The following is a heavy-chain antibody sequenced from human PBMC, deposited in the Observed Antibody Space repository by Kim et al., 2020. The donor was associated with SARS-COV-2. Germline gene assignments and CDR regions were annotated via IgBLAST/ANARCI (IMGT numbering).Heavy chain of an antibody. J-gene: IGHJ4*02. Sequence: GGSLRLSCAASGFTFSSYSMNWVRQAPGKGLEWVSSISSSSSYIYYADSVKGRFTISRDNAKNSLYLQMNSLRAEDTAVYYCARETPNSSGRNNRGDYWGQGTLVTVSS. D-gene: IGHD3-22*01. CDR3: ARETPNSSGRNNRGDY. CDR2: ISSSSSYI. V-gene: IGHV3-21*01. CDR1: GFTFSSYS.